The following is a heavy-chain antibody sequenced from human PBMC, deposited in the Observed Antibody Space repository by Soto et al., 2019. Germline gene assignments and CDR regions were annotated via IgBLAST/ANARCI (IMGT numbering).Heavy chain of an antibody. Sequence: PGGSLRLSCAASGFTFSTYAMAWVRQAPGKGLEWVSGVSASGLNTDYANPVKGRFYISRDNSKNTLYLQMNILRAEDTAVYYCAYSSTPFDYWGQGTLVTVSS. CDR1: GFTFSTYA. V-gene: IGHV3-23*01. CDR2: VSASGLNT. J-gene: IGHJ4*02. CDR3: AYSSTPFDY. D-gene: IGHD6-13*01.